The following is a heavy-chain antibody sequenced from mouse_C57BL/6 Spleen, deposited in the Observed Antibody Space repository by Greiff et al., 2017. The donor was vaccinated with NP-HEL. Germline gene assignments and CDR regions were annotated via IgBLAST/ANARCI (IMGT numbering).Heavy chain of an antibody. V-gene: IGHV5-9-1*02. D-gene: IGHD1-1*01. J-gene: IGHJ2*01. CDR3: KRESDYYGSSL. Sequence: DVMLVESGEGLVKPGGSLKLSCAASGFTFSSYAMSWVRQTPEKRLEWVAYISSGGDYIYYADTVKGRFSISRDNARNTLYLQMSSMKSEDTAMDYCKRESDYYGSSLWGQGTTLTVSS. CDR1: GFTFSSYA. CDR2: ISSGGDYI.